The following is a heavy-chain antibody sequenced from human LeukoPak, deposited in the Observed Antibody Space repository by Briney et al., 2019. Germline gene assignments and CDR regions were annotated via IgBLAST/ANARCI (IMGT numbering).Heavy chain of an antibody. Sequence: GGSLRLSCAASGFTFSSYAMHWVRQAPGKGLEWVAVISYDGSHKYYADSVKGRFTISRDNSKNTLYLQMNSLRAEDTAVYYCARALPKRTALGRYYDFWSGYYTAYGMDVWGQGTTVTVSS. J-gene: IGHJ6*02. CDR1: GFTFSSYA. D-gene: IGHD3-3*01. CDR3: ARALPKRTALGRYYDFWSGYYTAYGMDV. V-gene: IGHV3-30-3*01. CDR2: ISYDGSHK.